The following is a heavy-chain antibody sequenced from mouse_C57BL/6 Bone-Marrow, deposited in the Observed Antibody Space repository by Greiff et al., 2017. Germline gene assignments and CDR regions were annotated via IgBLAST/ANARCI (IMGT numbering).Heavy chain of an antibody. CDR1: GFNIKDYY. CDR2: IDPEDGET. CDR3: ARYPLLLLDYFDY. D-gene: IGHD1-1*01. V-gene: IGHV14-2*01. J-gene: IGHJ2*01. Sequence: EVHLVESGAELVKPGASVKLSCTASGFNIKDYYMHWVKQRTEQGLEWIGRIDPEDGETKYAPKFQGKATITAATSSNTAYLQLSSLTSEDTAVYYCARYPLLLLDYFDYWGQGTTLTVSS.